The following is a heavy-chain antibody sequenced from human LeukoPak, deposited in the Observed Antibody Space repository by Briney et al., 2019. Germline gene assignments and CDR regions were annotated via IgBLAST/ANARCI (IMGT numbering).Heavy chain of an antibody. CDR2: ISGSGGST. V-gene: IGHV3-23*01. Sequence: GGSLRLSCAASGFTFSSYAMSWVRQAPGKGLEWVSAISGSGGSTYYADSVKGRFTISRDNSKKTLYLQMNSLRAEDTAVYYCAKDLRSTLWLPYWGQGTLVTVSS. J-gene: IGHJ4*02. CDR1: GFTFSSYA. CDR3: AKDLRSTLWLPY. D-gene: IGHD3-10*01.